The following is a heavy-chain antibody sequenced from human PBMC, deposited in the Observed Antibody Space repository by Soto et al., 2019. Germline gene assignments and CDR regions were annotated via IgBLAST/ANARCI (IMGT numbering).Heavy chain of an antibody. CDR3: ARVSVSGTYSDY. J-gene: IGHJ4*02. V-gene: IGHV4-4*02. CDR2: IYHIGST. D-gene: IGHD6-19*01. Sequence: SETLSLTCAVSGGSISSSNWWTWVRQPPEKGLEWIGEIYHIGSTNYNPSLKSRVTISVDKSKNQFSLNLSSVTAADTAVYYCARVSVSGTYSDYWGQGTLVTVSS. CDR1: GGSISSSNW.